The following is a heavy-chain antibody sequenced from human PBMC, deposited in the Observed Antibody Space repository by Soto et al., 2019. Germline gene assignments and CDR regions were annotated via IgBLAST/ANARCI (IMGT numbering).Heavy chain of an antibody. CDR2: IYHSGST. Sequence: SETLSLTCTVSGGSISSYYWGWIRQPPGKGLEWIGFIYHSGSTNYSPSLKSRVTISVDTSKNQFSLKLSSVTAADTAVYYCARRRSGPTFFDYWGQGTLVTVSS. CDR1: GGSISSYY. D-gene: IGHD3-10*01. CDR3: ARRRSGPTFFDY. V-gene: IGHV4-59*08. J-gene: IGHJ4*02.